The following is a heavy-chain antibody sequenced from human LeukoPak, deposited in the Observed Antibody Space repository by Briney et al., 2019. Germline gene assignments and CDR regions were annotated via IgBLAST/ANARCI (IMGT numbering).Heavy chain of an antibody. CDR1: GYTFTSYD. Sequence: ASVKVSCKASGYTFTSYDINWVRQATGQGLEWMGWMNPNSGNTGYAQKFQGRVTMTRNTSISTAYMELSSLRSEDTAVYYCARDFGSSSWTGNWFDPWGQGTLVTVSS. D-gene: IGHD6-13*01. V-gene: IGHV1-8*01. CDR2: MNPNSGNT. J-gene: IGHJ5*02. CDR3: ARDFGSSSWTGNWFDP.